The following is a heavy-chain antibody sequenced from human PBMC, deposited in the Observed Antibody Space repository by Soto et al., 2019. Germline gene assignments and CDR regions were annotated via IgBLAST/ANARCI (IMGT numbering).Heavy chain of an antibody. CDR3: AGDHCSGGSCYYDYYDGMDV. CDR1: GYTFTSYA. J-gene: IGHJ6*02. V-gene: IGHV1-3*01. D-gene: IGHD2-15*01. CDR2: VNAGNGHT. Sequence: ASVKVSCKASGYTFTSYAMHWVRQAPGQRLEWMGWVNAGNGHTKYSQKFQGRVTITRDTSASTAYMELSSLRSEDTAVSYCAGDHCSGGSCYYDYYDGMDVWGQGTRVTVS.